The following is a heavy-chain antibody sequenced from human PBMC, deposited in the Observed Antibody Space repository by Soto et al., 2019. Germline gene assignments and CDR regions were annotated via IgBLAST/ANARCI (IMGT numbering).Heavy chain of an antibody. CDR3: ARQQWLYYYYGMDV. Sequence: QVQLVQSGAEVKKTGASVRVSCKASGYSFTSYGISWVRQAPGQGLEWMGWISAYNGNTNYAQKLQGRVTMTTDTSTSTAYMELRRLRSDDTAVYYCARQQWLYYYYGMDVWGQGTTVTVCS. D-gene: IGHD6-19*01. CDR1: GYSFTSYG. CDR2: ISAYNGNT. V-gene: IGHV1-18*01. J-gene: IGHJ6*02.